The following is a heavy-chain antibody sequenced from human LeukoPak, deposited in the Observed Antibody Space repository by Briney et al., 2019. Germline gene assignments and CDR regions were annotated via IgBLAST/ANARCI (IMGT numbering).Heavy chain of an antibody. J-gene: IGHJ6*03. CDR1: GYSITSGSY. Sequence: PSETLSLTCNVSGYSITSGSYWGWIRQPPGKGLEWIGYIYYSGSTNYNPSLKSRVTISVDTSKNQFSLKLSSVTAADTAVYYCARGRDYYYYMGVWGKGTTVTVSS. V-gene: IGHV4-61*01. CDR2: IYYSGST. CDR3: ARGRDYYYYMGV.